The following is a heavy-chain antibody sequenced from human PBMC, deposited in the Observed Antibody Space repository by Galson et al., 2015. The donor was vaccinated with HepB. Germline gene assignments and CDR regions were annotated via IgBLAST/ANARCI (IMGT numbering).Heavy chain of an antibody. Sequence: CAISGDSVSSKSAAWNWVRQSPSRGLEWLGRTYHRSKWFNDYAVSVKSRITITPDTSKNQFSLQLSSVTPEDTAVYYCARVVAAAGTEWFDPWGQGTLVTVSS. CDR2: TYHRSKWFN. J-gene: IGHJ5*02. CDR1: GDSVSSKSAA. D-gene: IGHD6-13*01. CDR3: ARVVAAAGTEWFDP. V-gene: IGHV6-1*01.